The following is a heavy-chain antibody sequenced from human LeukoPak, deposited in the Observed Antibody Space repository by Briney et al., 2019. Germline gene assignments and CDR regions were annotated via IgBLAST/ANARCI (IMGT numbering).Heavy chain of an antibody. CDR2: IYFSGDT. Sequence: PSETLSLTCAVYGGSFSGYYWSWIRQTPGKRLEWIGNIYFSGDTSFNPSLKSRLTMSVDTAKNQLFLNLDSVTAADTAVYYCARDSGFWLYWGQGTLVTVSS. J-gene: IGHJ4*02. CDR1: GGSFSGYY. V-gene: IGHV4-34*10. CDR3: ARDSGFWLY. D-gene: IGHD3-22*01.